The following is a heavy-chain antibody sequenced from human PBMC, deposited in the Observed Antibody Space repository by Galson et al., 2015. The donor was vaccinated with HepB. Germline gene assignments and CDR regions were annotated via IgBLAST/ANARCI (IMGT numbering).Heavy chain of an antibody. J-gene: IGHJ4*02. CDR3: TRDGYDYVWGSYRYPYYFDN. D-gene: IGHD3-16*02. Sequence: SLRLSCAASGFTFGDYAMSWFRQAPGKGLEWVGFIRSKAYGGTTEYAASVKGRFTISRDDSKSIAYLQMNSLKTGDTAVYYCTRDGYDYVWGSYRYPYYFDNWGQGTLVTVSS. CDR2: IRSKAYGGTT. CDR1: GFTFGDYA. V-gene: IGHV3-49*03.